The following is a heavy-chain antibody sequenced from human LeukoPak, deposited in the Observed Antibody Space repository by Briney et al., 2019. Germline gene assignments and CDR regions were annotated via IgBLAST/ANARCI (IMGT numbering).Heavy chain of an antibody. V-gene: IGHV1-69*05. D-gene: IGHD3-9*01. Sequence: GSSVKVSCKASGGTFSSYAISWARQAPGQGLEWMGGIIPIFGTANYAQKFQGRVTITTDESTSTAYMELSSLRSEDTAVYYCARADNYDILTGYYIFDYWGQGTLVTVSS. CDR2: IIPIFGTA. CDR3: ARADNYDILTGYYIFDY. J-gene: IGHJ4*02. CDR1: GGTFSSYA.